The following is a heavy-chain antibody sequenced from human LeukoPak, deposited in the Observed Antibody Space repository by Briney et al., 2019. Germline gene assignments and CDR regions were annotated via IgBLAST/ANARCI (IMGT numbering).Heavy chain of an antibody. CDR3: ARASGSNNFYFDY. J-gene: IGHJ4*02. D-gene: IGHD3-10*01. CDR1: GYTFTSYY. V-gene: IGHV1-46*01. Sequence: ASVNVSCKASGYTFTSYYMHWVRQAPAQELEWMGIINPSGGSTRYAQKSQGRVTMTRDTSTSTVYMELSSLRSEDTAVYYCARASGSNNFYFDYWGQGTLVTVSS. CDR2: INPSGGST.